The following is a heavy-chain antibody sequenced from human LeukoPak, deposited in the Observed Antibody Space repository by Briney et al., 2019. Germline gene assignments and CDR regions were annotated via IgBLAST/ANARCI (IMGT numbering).Heavy chain of an antibody. CDR3: ARDRETAHDY. CDR2: IYYSGST. V-gene: IGHV4-59*12. D-gene: IGHD1-26*01. CDR1: GGSISSYY. J-gene: IGHJ4*02. Sequence: PSETLSLTCTVSGGSISSYYWSWIRQPPGKGLEWIGYIYYSGSTYYNPSLKSRVTISVDTSRNQFSLKLSSVTAADTAVYYCARDRETAHDYWGQGTLVTVSS.